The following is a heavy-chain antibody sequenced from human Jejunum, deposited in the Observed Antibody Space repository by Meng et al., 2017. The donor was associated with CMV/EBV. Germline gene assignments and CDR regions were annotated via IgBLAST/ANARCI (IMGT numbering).Heavy chain of an antibody. V-gene: IGHV4-31*02. CDR1: GYSINNGDYY. D-gene: IGHD3-10*01. CDR2: MYRSGTT. CDR3: ARGSGGMTAFDS. Sequence: VSGYSINNGDYYWSWIRQHPGKGLEWIGYMYRSGTTYHNPSLRGRVVISIDTSKNQFSLNVNSMTAADTAVYYCARGSGGMTAFDSWGQGT. J-gene: IGHJ4*02.